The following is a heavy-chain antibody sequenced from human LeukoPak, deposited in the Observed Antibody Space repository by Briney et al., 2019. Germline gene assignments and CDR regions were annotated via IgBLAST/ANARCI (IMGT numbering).Heavy chain of an antibody. J-gene: IGHJ4*02. CDR2: IKGDESYT. CDR3: ASQTDSAYGDYN. CDR1: RFNVNNYW. V-gene: IGHV3-74*01. Sequence: PGGSLRLSCAASRFNVNNYWMHWVRQAPGKGLVWVARIKGDESYTFYADSVKGRFTISRDNAKNTLYLQMNSLRAEDTAVYYCASQTDSAYGDYNWGQGTLVTVSS. D-gene: IGHD4-17*01.